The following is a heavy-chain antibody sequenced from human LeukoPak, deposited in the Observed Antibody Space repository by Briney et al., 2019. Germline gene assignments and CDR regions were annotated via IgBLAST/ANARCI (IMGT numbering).Heavy chain of an antibody. CDR1: GFTFSSYA. V-gene: IGHV3-30-3*01. J-gene: IGHJ6*02. CDR3: AKAHYGSGEPYYAMDV. D-gene: IGHD3-10*01. CDR2: ISYDGSNK. Sequence: GGSLRLSCAASGFTFSSYAMHWVRQAPGKGLEWVAVISYDGSNKYYADSVKGRFTISRDNAKNSLYLQMNSLRAEDTAFYYCAKAHYGSGEPYYAMDVWGRGTTVTVSS.